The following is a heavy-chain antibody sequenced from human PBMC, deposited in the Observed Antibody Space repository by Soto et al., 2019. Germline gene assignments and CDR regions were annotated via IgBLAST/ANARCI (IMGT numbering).Heavy chain of an antibody. D-gene: IGHD3-3*01. CDR1: GGGFNNYA. CDR3: AREPTRGGVVPQDYDMDV. J-gene: IGHJ6*02. Sequence: QVQLVQSGAEVKKPASSVRVSCQASGGGFNNYAISWVRQAPGQGLEWMGGIVRIFGTPDYAERVRGRLTITADVSTRTVYIKISSLRSEDTAINYCAREPTRGGVVPQDYDMDVWGQGTPVTVSS. CDR2: IVRIFGTP. V-gene: IGHV1-69*01.